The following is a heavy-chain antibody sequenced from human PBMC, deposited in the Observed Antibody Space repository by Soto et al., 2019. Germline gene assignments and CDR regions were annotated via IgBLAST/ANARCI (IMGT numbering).Heavy chain of an antibody. V-gene: IGHV3-73*01. CDR3: ARGVYDFWSGHPKGLDY. Sequence: LRLSCAASGFTFSGSPMHWVRQASGKGLVWVGRIRSRANSYATAYAVSVKGKFTISRDDSRNTAYLLMNSLKTEDTAVYYCARGVYDFWSGHPKGLDYWGQGTVVTVSS. CDR2: IRSRANSYAT. D-gene: IGHD3-3*01. J-gene: IGHJ4*02. CDR1: GFTFSGSP.